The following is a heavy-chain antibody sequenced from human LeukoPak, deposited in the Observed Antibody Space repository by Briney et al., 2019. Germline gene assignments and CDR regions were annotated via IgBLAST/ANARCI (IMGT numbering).Heavy chain of an antibody. CDR3: ARPSVSTLTGEFDY. CDR1: GGSVSSGSYY. CDR2: IYYSGST. J-gene: IGHJ4*02. D-gene: IGHD7-27*01. Sequence: SETLSLTCTVSGGSVSSGSYYWSWIRQPPGKGLEWIGYIYYSGSTNYNPSLKSRVTISVDTSKNQFSLKLSSVTATDTAVYYCARPSVSTLTGEFDYWGQGTLVTVSS. V-gene: IGHV4-61*01.